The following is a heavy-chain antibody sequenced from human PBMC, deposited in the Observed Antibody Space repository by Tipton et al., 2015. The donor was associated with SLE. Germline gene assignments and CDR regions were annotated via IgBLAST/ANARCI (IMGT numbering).Heavy chain of an antibody. V-gene: IGHV4-4*07. CDR1: GGSISNYY. CDR2: IYTGGNT. J-gene: IGHJ4*02. CDR3: VVCSPSSCSYFDY. Sequence: TLSLACTVSGGSISNYYWGWVRQTAGKGLEWIGRIYTGGNTKYNPSLESRVTLSVDTSKDQFSLKLSSVTAADTAVYYCVVCSPSSCSYFDYWGQGTLVTVSS. D-gene: IGHD2-2*01.